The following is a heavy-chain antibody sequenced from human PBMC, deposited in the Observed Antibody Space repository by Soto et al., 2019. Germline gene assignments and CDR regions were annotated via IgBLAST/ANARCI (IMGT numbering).Heavy chain of an antibody. CDR3: ARDYGLPWFDP. V-gene: IGHV3-21*01. Sequence: GGSLRLSCTSSGFTFSSYSMNWVRQAPGKGLEWVSSISSSSSYIYYADSVKGRFTISRDNAKNSLYLQMNSLRAEDTAVYYCARDYGLPWFDPWGQGTLVTVSS. CDR1: GFTFSSYS. D-gene: IGHD4-17*01. J-gene: IGHJ5*02. CDR2: ISSSSSYI.